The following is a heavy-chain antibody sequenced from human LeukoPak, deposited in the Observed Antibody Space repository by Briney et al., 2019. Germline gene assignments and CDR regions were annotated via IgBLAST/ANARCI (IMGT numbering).Heavy chain of an antibody. CDR1: GGSVSSSSYY. CDR2: IYYSGTT. CDR3: ARDYGDPYGMDV. Sequence: SETLSLTCTVSGGSVSSSSYYWGWIRQPPGKGLEWIGSIYYSGTTYYNSSLKSRVTLSVDTSKNQFSLKLSSVTAADTAVYYCARDYGDPYGMDVWGQGTTVTVSS. J-gene: IGHJ6*02. D-gene: IGHD4-17*01. V-gene: IGHV4-39*07.